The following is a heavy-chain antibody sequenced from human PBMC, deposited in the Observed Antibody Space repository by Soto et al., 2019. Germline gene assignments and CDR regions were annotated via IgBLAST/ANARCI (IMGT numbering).Heavy chain of an antibody. CDR3: ARGVATIGP. Sequence: SETLSLTCTVSGDSISSYYWSWIRQPPGKGLEWIGYIYYSGSTNYNPSLKSRVTISVDTPKNQFSLKLTSVTAADTAVYYCARGVATIGPGGQGTLVTVSS. D-gene: IGHD5-12*01. J-gene: IGHJ5*02. V-gene: IGHV4-59*01. CDR2: IYYSGST. CDR1: GDSISSYY.